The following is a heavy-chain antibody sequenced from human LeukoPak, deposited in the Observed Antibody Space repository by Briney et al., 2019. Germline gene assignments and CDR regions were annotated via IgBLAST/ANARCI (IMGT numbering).Heavy chain of an antibody. CDR1: GFTFSSHW. CDR3: ARGPPYGSGSYYPGDY. D-gene: IGHD3-10*01. J-gene: IGHJ4*02. V-gene: IGHV3-74*01. CDR2: INSDGSST. Sequence: GGSLRLSCAASGFTFSSHWMHWVRQARGKWLVWVSRINSDGSSTSYADSVKGRFTISRDNAKNTLYLRMNSLRAEDTAVYYCARGPPYGSGSYYPGDYWGQGTLVTVSS.